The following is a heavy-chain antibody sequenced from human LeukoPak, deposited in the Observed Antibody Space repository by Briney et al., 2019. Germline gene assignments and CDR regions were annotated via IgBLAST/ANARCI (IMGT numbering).Heavy chain of an antibody. J-gene: IGHJ5*02. D-gene: IGHD3-22*01. CDR2: ISAYNGNT. Sequence: ASVKVSCKASGYTFTSYGISWVRQAPGQGLEWMGWISAYNGNTNYAQKLQGRVTMTTDTSTSTAYMELRSLRSDDTAVYYCARVGGTYYYDLNWFDPWGQGTLVTVSS. V-gene: IGHV1-18*01. CDR1: GYTFTSYG. CDR3: ARVGGTYYYDLNWFDP.